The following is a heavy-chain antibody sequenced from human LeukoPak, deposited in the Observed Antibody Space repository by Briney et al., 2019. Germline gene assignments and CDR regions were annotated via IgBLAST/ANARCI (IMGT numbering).Heavy chain of an antibody. V-gene: IGHV4-34*01. J-gene: IGHJ6*03. CDR2: INHSGST. Sequence: KPSETLSLTCAVYGGSFSGYYWSWIRQPPGKGLEWIGEINHSGSTNYNPSLKSRVTISVDTSKNQFSLKLSSVTAADTAVYYCARRYYYYMDVWGKGTTVTVSS. CDR3: ARRYYYYMDV. CDR1: GGSFSGYY.